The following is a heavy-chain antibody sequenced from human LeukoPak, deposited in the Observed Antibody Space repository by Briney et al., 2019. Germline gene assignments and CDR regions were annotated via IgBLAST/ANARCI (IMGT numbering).Heavy chain of an antibody. CDR2: MSPVSGIG. CDR1: GYIFNNFD. J-gene: IGHJ4*02. V-gene: IGHV1-8*01. CDR3: ARAPMGTAALY. Sequence: ASVKVSCKASGYIFNNFDINWVRQAPGQGLEWMGWMSPVSGIGGSAQRFQGRVTLTRDTSISTAYMEVSNLRSDDTAFYYCARAPMGTAALYWGQGTLVTVSS. D-gene: IGHD2-2*01.